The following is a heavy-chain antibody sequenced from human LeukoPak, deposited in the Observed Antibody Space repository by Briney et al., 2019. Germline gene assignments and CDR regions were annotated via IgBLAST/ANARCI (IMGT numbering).Heavy chain of an antibody. CDR3: ARGGAARLHFQN. Sequence: SETLSLTCTVSGGSISTYYWNWIRQPPGKGLEWIGYIYHSGSTNYNPSLQSRVTISVDTSKNQFSLNLNSVTAADTAVHYCARGGAARLHFQNWGQGTLVTVSS. CDR2: IYHSGST. J-gene: IGHJ1*01. CDR1: GGSISTYY. D-gene: IGHD6-6*01. V-gene: IGHV4-59*01.